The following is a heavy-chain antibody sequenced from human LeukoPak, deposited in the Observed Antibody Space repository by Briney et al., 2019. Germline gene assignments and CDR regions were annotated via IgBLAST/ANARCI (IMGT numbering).Heavy chain of an antibody. V-gene: IGHV1-69*04. D-gene: IGHD3-10*01. J-gene: IGHJ6*02. CDR2: IIVILGIA. CDR1: GGTFSNYA. CDR3: ARDGMLRGVIDYSGKDV. Sequence: ASVKVSCKASGGTFSNYALSWVRQAPGQGLEWMGRIIVILGIADYAQKFQGRVTITADKSTTTVYMELSSLRSQDTAVYYCARDGMLRGVIDYSGKDVWGQGTTVTVSS.